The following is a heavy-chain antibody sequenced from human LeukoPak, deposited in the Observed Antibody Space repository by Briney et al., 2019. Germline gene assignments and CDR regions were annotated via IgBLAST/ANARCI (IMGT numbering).Heavy chain of an antibody. CDR2: INTNTGNP. J-gene: IGHJ5*02. CDR3: ARRATMVRGGVVWFDP. V-gene: IGHV7-4-1*02. CDR1: GYTFTSYA. Sequence: GASVKVSCKASGYTFTSYAMNWVRQAPGQGLEWMGWINTNTGNPTYAQGFTGRFVFSLDTSVSTAYLQISGLKAEDTAVYYCARRATMVRGGVVWFDPWGQGTLVTVSS. D-gene: IGHD3-10*01.